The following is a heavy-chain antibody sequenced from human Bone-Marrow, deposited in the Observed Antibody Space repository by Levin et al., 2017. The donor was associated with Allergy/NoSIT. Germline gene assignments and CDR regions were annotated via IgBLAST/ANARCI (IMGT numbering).Heavy chain of an antibody. Sequence: ASVKVSCAASGFTFSRYSMNWVRQAPGRGLEWVSYISRSSSTISYADSVKGRFTISRDNAKNSLYLQMNSLRDEDTAVYYCARPDCSGTSCDYFFDSWGQGTLVTVSS. J-gene: IGHJ4*02. CDR1: GFTFSRYS. CDR3: ARPDCSGTSCDYFFDS. D-gene: IGHD2-2*01. V-gene: IGHV3-48*02. CDR2: ISRSSSTI.